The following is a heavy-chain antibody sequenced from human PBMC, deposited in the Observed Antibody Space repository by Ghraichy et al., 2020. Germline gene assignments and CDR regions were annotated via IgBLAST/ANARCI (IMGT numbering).Heavy chain of an antibody. D-gene: IGHD3-10*01. CDR3: ARDRWFGEPQDAFDI. CDR2: IYSGGST. CDR1: GFTVSSNY. V-gene: IGHV3-66*02. Sequence: GGSLRLSCAASGFTVSSNYMSWVRQAPGKGLEWVSVIYSGGSTYYADSVKGRFTISRDNSKNTLYLQMNSLRAEDTAVYYCARDRWFGEPQDAFDICGQGTMVTVSS. J-gene: IGHJ3*02.